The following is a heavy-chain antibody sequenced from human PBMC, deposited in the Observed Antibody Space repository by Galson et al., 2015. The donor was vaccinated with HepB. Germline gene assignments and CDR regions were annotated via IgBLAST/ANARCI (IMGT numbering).Heavy chain of an antibody. CDR1: GYTFTGYY. V-gene: IGHV1-2*04. CDR2: INPNSGGT. Sequence: SVKVSCKASGYTFTGYYMHWVRQAPGQGLEWMGWINPNSGGTNYAQKFQGWVTMTRDTSISTAYMELSRLRSDDTAVYYCARDVAGTLWYNWFDPWGQGTLVTVSS. J-gene: IGHJ5*02. CDR3: ARDVAGTLWYNWFDP. D-gene: IGHD6-13*01.